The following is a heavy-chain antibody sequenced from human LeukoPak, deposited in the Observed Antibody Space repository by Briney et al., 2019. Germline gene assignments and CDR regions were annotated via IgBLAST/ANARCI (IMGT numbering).Heavy chain of an antibody. CDR3: ARNRTTVPIDAFDI. J-gene: IGHJ3*02. D-gene: IGHD4-17*01. CDR2: ISSSGSTI. CDR1: GFTFSDYY. Sequence: GGSLRLSCAASGFTFSDYYMSWIRQAPEKGLEWVSYISSSGSTIYYADSVKGRFTISRDNAKNSLYLQMNSLRAEDAAVYYCARNRTTVPIDAFDIWGQGTMVTVSS. V-gene: IGHV3-11*01.